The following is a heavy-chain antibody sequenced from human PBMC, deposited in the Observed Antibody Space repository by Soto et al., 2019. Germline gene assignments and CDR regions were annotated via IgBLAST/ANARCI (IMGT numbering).Heavy chain of an antibody. D-gene: IGHD3-10*01. CDR2: MNPNSGNT. V-gene: IGHV1-8*01. Sequence: QVQLVQSGAEVKKPGASVKVSCKASGYTFTSYDINWVRQATGQGREWMGWMNPNSGNTGYAQKFQGRVTRTRNTSISTAYMELSSLRSEDTAVYYCARGHALWFGPRAFDIWGQGTMVTVSS. CDR3: ARGHALWFGPRAFDI. CDR1: GYTFTSYD. J-gene: IGHJ3*02.